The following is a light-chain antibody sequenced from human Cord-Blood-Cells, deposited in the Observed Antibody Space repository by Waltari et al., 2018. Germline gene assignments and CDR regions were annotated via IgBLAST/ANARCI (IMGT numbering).Light chain of an antibody. J-gene: IGLJ3*02. V-gene: IGLV3-25*03. CDR3: QSADSSGTYRV. CDR2: KDS. CDR1: ALPTQY. Sequence: SYELTQPLSVSVSPGQTARITCSGDALPTQYAYWYQQKPGQAPVLVIYKDSERPSGIPERFYGSSSGTTVTLSISGGRAEDEADYYCQSADSSGTYRVFGGGTKLTVL.